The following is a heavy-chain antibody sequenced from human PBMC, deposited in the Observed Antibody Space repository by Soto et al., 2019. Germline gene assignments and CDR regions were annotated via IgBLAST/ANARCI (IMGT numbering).Heavy chain of an antibody. CDR2: ISWNSGSI. V-gene: IGHV3-9*01. J-gene: IGHJ6*02. CDR1: GFTFDDYA. Sequence: GGSLRLSCAAPGFTFDDYAMHWVRQAPGKGLEWVSGISWNSGSIGYADSVKGRFTISRDNAKNSLYLQMNSLRAEDTALYYCAKGITIFDYGMDVWGQGTTVTVSS. D-gene: IGHD3-3*01. CDR3: AKGITIFDYGMDV.